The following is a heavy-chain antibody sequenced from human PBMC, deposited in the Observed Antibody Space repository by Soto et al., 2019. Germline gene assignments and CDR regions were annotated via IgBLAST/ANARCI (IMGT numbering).Heavy chain of an antibody. J-gene: IGHJ4*02. V-gene: IGHV1-2*02. CDR1: GYTFTGYY. CDR3: ATHLGGKDGGNSGGWGY. D-gene: IGHD3-16*01. Sequence: QVQLVQSGAEVKKPGASVKVSCKASGYTFTGYYMHWVRQAPGQGLEWMGWINPNSGGTNYAQKFQGRVTMTRDTSISTAYMELSRLRSDDTAVYYCATHLGGKDGGNSGGWGYWGQGTLVTVSS. CDR2: INPNSGGT.